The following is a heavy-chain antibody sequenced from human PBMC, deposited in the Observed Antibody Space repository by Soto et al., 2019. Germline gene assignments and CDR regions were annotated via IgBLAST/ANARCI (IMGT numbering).Heavy chain of an antibody. CDR1: GGSISSSSYY. D-gene: IGHD3-10*01. CDR3: ARQRYYYGSGSYYNAPNLFSDY. V-gene: IGHV4-39*01. CDR2: IYYSGST. Sequence: SETLSLTCTVSGGSISSSSYYWGWIRQPPGKGLEWIGSIYYSGSTYYNPSLKSRVTISVDTSKNQFSLKLSSVTAADTAVYYCARQRYYYGSGSYYNAPNLFSDYWGQGTLVTVSS. J-gene: IGHJ4*02.